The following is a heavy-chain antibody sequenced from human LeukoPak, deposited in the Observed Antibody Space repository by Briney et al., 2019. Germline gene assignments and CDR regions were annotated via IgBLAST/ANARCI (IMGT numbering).Heavy chain of an antibody. Sequence: GGSLRLSCAASGSTFSSYGMHWVRQAPGKGLEWVAVISYDGSNKYYADSVKGRFTISRDNSKNTLYLQMNSLRAEDTAVYYCANGSYLDYWGRGTLVTVSS. CDR2: ISYDGSNK. J-gene: IGHJ4*02. CDR1: GSTFSSYG. CDR3: ANGSYLDY. D-gene: IGHD1-26*01. V-gene: IGHV3-30*18.